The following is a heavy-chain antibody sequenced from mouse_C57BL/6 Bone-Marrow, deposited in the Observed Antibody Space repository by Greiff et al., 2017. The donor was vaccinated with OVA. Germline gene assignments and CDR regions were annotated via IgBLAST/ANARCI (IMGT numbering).Heavy chain of an antibody. CDR3: AREGVYYGNYVGFAY. J-gene: IGHJ3*01. Sequence: VQLQQPGAEFVKPGASVKLSCKASGYTFTNYYIQWIKQRPGRGLEWIGRIDPNSGGTKYNEKFKSKATLTVDKPSSTAYMQLSSLTSEDSAVYYCAREGVYYGNYVGFAYWGQGTLVTVSA. V-gene: IGHV1-72*01. D-gene: IGHD2-1*01. CDR1: GYTFTNYY. CDR2: IDPNSGGT.